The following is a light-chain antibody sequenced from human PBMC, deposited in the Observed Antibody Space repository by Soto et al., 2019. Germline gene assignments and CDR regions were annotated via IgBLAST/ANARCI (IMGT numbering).Light chain of an antibody. CDR3: AAWDDSLNGVV. CDR2: SSN. V-gene: IGLV1-44*01. CDR1: SSNIGSNP. J-gene: IGLJ2*01. Sequence: QSVLTQPPSASWTPGQRVTISCSGSSSNIGSNPVNWYQQVPGTAPKLLIYSSNHRPSGVPDRFSGSKSGTSVSLAISGLKSEDEADYYCAAWDDSLNGVVVGGGTQLTVL.